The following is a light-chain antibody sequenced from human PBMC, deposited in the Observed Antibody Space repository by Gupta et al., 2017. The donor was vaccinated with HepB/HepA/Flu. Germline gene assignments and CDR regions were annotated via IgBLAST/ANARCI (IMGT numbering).Light chain of an antibody. Sequence: DIVMTQSPPSLPVTPGEPASISCRSSQSLLHSNGYNYLDWYLQKPGQSPQLLIYLGSNRASGVPDRFSGSGSGTDFTLKISRVEAEDVGVYYCMQALQTPYPFGQGTRLEIK. CDR3: MQALQTPYP. CDR1: QSLLHSNGYNY. V-gene: IGKV2-28*01. CDR2: LGS. J-gene: IGKJ5*01.